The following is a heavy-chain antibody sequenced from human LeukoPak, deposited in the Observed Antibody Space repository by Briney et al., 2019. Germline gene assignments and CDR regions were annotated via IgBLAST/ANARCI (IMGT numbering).Heavy chain of an antibody. CDR1: GFTFSSYA. Sequence: PGGSLRLSCXASGFTFSSYAMHWVRQAPGKGLEWVAVISYDGSNKYYADSVKGRFTISRDNSKNTLYLQMNSLRAEDTAVYYCARDEGWVAARPHLPDYWGQGTLVTVSS. CDR2: ISYDGSNK. D-gene: IGHD6-6*01. J-gene: IGHJ4*02. V-gene: IGHV3-30*01. CDR3: ARDEGWVAARPHLPDY.